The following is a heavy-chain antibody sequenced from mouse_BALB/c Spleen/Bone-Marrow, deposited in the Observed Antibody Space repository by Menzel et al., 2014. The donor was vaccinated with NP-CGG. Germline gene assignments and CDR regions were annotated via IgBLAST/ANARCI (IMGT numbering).Heavy chain of an antibody. CDR3: AMYYYGSSLFPY. Sequence: DVKVEESGAELVKPGASVKLSCTASGFNIKDTYMHWVKQRPEQGLEWIGRIDPANGNTKYDPKFQGKATITADTSSNTAYLQLSSLTSEDTAVYYCAMYYYGSSLFPYWGQGTLVTVSA. CDR2: IDPANGNT. J-gene: IGHJ3*01. V-gene: IGHV14-3*02. D-gene: IGHD1-1*01. CDR1: GFNIKDTY.